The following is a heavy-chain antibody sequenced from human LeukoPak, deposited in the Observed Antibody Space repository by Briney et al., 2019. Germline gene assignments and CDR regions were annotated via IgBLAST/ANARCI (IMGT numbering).Heavy chain of an antibody. V-gene: IGHV3-21*06. CDR1: GFTFSSYS. CDR2: ISSSSSYI. D-gene: IGHD6-6*01. J-gene: IGHJ3*02. CDR3: AREGSLSSSDAFDI. Sequence: GGSLRLSCAASGFTFSSYSMNWVRQAPGKGLEWVSSISSSSSYIYYADSVKGRFTISRENAKNSFHLQMNSLGAGDTAVYYCAREGSLSSSDAFDIWGQGTMVTVSS.